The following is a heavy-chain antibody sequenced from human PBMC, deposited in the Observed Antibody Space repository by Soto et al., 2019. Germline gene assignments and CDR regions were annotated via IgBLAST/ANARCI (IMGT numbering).Heavy chain of an antibody. J-gene: IGHJ4*02. CDR1: GGSISPYS. CDR3: VRTNYYGSGDY. D-gene: IGHD3-10*01. Sequence: SETLSLTCSVSGGSISPYSWSWIRQPPGKGLEWIGYVYYSGSTTYNPSLKSRVTISVDTSENQFSLRLTSVTAADTAVYYCVRTNYYGSGDYWGQGTLVTVSS. CDR2: VYYSGST. V-gene: IGHV4-59*01.